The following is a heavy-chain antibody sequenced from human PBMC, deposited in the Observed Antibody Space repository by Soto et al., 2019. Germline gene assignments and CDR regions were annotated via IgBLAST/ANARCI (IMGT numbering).Heavy chain of an antibody. V-gene: IGHV3-23*01. CDR1: GFIFENFG. J-gene: IGHJ5*02. D-gene: IGHD1-26*01. CDR3: AKNQGVELVPLATVDWFDP. CDR2: ISGSGFKK. Sequence: LRLSSAASGFIFENFGMSWVRQAPGKGLEWISSISGSGFKKYYADSVKGRFTISRDNSKSTVYLELNNLSAEDTAVYHCAKNQGVELVPLATVDWFDPWGQGSVVTVSS.